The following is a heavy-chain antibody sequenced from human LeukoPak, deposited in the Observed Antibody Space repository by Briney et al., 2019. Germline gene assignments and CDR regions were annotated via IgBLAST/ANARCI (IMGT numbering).Heavy chain of an antibody. V-gene: IGHV4-61*01. CDR3: AGQDDYGGNSGLDY. CDR1: GDSISSGTYY. CDR2: IYYSGST. Sequence: SQTLSLTCNVSGDSISSGTYYWSWIRQPPGKGLEWIGYIYYSGSTNYNPSLKSRVTISVDTSKNQFSLKLSSVTAADTAVYYCAGQDDYGGNSGLDYWGQGTLVTVSS. D-gene: IGHD4-23*01. J-gene: IGHJ4*02.